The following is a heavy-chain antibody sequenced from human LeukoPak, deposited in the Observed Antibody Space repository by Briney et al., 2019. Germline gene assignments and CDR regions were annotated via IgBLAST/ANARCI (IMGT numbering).Heavy chain of an antibody. CDR2: ISDSGGST. CDR1: GITLSNYG. J-gene: IGHJ4*02. D-gene: IGHD3-22*01. CDR3: AKRRVVIRVILVGFHKEAYYFDS. Sequence: GGSLRLSCAVSGITLSNYGMSWVRQAPGKGLEWVAGISDSGGSTNYADSVKGRFTISRDNPKNTLYLQMNSLRAEDTAVYFCAKRRVVIRVILVGFHKEAYYFDSWGQGALVTVSS. V-gene: IGHV3-23*01.